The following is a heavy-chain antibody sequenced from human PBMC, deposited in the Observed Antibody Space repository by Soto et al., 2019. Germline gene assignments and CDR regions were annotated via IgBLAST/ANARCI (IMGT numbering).Heavy chain of an antibody. J-gene: IGHJ5*02. CDR2: IYYSGST. Sequence: PSETLSLTCTVSGGSISSSSYYWGWIRQPPGKGLEWIGSIYYSGSTYYNPSLKSRVTISVDTSKNQFSLKLSSVTAADTAVYYCARHYCSGGSCHPWFDPWGQGTLVTVSS. D-gene: IGHD2-15*01. CDR1: GGSISSSSYY. CDR3: ARHYCSGGSCHPWFDP. V-gene: IGHV4-39*01.